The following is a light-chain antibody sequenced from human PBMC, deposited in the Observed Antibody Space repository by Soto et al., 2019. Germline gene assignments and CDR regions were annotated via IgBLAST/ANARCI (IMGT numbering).Light chain of an antibody. CDR3: QHYCRSLT. CDR1: QSVASSF. Sequence: EIALTQSPGTLSLSPGERATLSCRTSQSVASSFLAWYQQRPGQAPSLLIYGATSRATGIPDRLSVSGSGTGFTLTISRLEPEACALHCCQHYCRSLTCGQGTLLDIK. CDR2: GAT. V-gene: IGKV3-20*01. J-gene: IGKJ5*01.